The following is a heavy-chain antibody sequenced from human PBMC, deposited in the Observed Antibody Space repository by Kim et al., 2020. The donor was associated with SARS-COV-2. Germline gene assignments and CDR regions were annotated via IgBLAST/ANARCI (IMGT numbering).Heavy chain of an antibody. J-gene: IGHJ6*02. V-gene: IGHV4-34*01. D-gene: IGHD2-2*01. CDR2: INHSGST. CDR1: GGSFSGYY. CDR3: ARDVSDIVVVPAASYDHYYYGMDV. Sequence: SETLSLTCAVYGGSFSGYYWSWIRQPPGKGLEWIGEINHSGSTNYNPSLKSRVTISVDTSKNQFSLKLSSVTAADTAVYYCARDVSDIVVVPAASYDHYYYGMDVWGQGTTVTVSS.